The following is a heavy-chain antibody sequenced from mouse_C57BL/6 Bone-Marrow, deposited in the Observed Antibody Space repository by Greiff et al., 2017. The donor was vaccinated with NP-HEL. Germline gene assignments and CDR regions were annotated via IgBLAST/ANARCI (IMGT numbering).Heavy chain of an antibody. V-gene: IGHV1-19*01. CDR1: GYTFTDYY. CDR2: INPYNGGT. CDR3: ASKSPGNYYAMDY. Sequence: VQLKQSGPVLVKPGASVKMSCKASGYTFTDYYMNWVKQSHGKSLEWIGVINPYNGGTSYNQKFKGKATLTVDKSSSTAYMELNSLTSEDSAVYYCASKSPGNYYAMDYWGQGTSVTVSS. J-gene: IGHJ4*01.